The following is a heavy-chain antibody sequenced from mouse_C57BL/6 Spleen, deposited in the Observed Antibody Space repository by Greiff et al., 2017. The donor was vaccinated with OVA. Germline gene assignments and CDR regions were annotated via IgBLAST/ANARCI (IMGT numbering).Heavy chain of an antibody. J-gene: IGHJ4*01. CDR2: INPNNRGT. CDR1: GEMVADDN. CDR3: ARAGDAMDY. V-gene: IGHV1-18*01. Sequence: EVQLQQSGPELVKPGASVKIPCKAYGEMVADDNMDWVKQSHGKSLEWIGDINPNNRGTMYNQKFKGKATLTVDKSSSTAYMELRSLTSEDTAVYYCARAGDAMDYWGQGTSVTVSS.